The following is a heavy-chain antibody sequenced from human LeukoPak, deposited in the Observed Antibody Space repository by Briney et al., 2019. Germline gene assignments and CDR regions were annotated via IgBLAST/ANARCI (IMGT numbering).Heavy chain of an antibody. J-gene: IGHJ4*02. CDR1: GGSISSYY. Sequence: SETLSLTCTVSGGSISSYYWSWIRQPPGKGLEWIGYIYYSGSTYYNPSLKSRVTISVDTSKNQFSLKLSSVTAADTAVYYCARDFFGLGGSSFDYWGQGTLVTVSS. D-gene: IGHD1-26*01. CDR3: ARDFFGLGGSSFDY. V-gene: IGHV4-59*12. CDR2: IYYSGST.